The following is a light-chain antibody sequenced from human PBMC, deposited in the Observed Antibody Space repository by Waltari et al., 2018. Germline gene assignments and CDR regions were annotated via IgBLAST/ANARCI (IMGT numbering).Light chain of an antibody. CDR1: QSISSY. Sequence: DIQMTQSPSSLSASVGDRVTIPCRARQSISSYLNWYQQKPGKAPKLLIYAASSLQSGVPSRFSGSGSGTDFTLTISSLQPEDFATYYCQQSYSTLLTFGGGTKVEIK. CDR2: AAS. J-gene: IGKJ4*01. V-gene: IGKV1-39*01. CDR3: QQSYSTLLT.